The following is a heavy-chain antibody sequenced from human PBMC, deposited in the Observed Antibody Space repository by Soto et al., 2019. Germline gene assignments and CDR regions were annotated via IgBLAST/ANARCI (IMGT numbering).Heavy chain of an antibody. CDR3: ARDGGKIY. D-gene: IGHD3-16*01. Sequence: QVQLVESGGGVVQPGRSLRLSCAASGFTFNSYAMHWVRQAPGKGLEWVAVISYGGNNKYYADSAKGRFTISRDNSKNTLFLQMNSLRVEDTAVYYCARDGGKIYWGQGTLVTVSS. CDR2: ISYGGNNK. CDR1: GFTFNSYA. V-gene: IGHV3-30-3*01. J-gene: IGHJ4*02.